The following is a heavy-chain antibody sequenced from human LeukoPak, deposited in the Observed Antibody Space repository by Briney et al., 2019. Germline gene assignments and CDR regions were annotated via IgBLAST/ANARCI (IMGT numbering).Heavy chain of an antibody. J-gene: IGHJ4*02. CDR3: ASFGGLAYCGGDCGY. Sequence: PGGSLRLSCAASGFTFSSYGMHWVRQAPGKGLEWVAAIWYDGSNKYYADSVKGRFTISRDNSKNTLYLQMNSLRAEDTAVYYCASFGGLAYCGGDCGYWGQGTLVTVSS. CDR1: GFTFSSYG. V-gene: IGHV3-33*01. CDR2: IWYDGSNK. D-gene: IGHD2-21*01.